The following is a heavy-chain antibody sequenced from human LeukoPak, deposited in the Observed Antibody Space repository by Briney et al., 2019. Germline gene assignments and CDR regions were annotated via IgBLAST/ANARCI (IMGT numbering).Heavy chain of an antibody. CDR2: IKQDGGEK. D-gene: IGHD3-10*01. CDR3: ARESSGSGSSTDF. V-gene: IGHV3-7*01. J-gene: IGHJ4*02. CDR1: GFTFSNYW. Sequence: PGGSLRLSCAASGFTFSNYWMSWVRQAPGKGLEWVANIKQDGGEKYYVGSVKGRFTISRDNAKNSLYLQMNSLRADDTAVYYCARESSGSGSSTDFWGQGTLVTVSS.